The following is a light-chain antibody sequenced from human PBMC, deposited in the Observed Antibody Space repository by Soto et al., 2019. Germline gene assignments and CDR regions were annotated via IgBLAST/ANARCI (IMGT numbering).Light chain of an antibody. CDR3: TSYTITSPYV. CDR2: QVT. J-gene: IGLJ1*01. V-gene: IGLV2-14*01. CDR1: SSDLAIYNY. Sequence: QSVLTQPASVSGSPGQSITISCTGTSSDLAIYNYVSWYQQQPGKAPKLMIYQVTNRPSGVSNRFSGSRSDNTASLTISGLQAEDEADYYCTSYTITSPYVFGTGTRSPS.